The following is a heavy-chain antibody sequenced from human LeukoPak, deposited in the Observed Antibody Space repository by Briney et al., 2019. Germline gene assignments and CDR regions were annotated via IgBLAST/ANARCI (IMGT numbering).Heavy chain of an antibody. CDR3: ARSGGYCSSTTCYYYFGMDV. Sequence: QPGGSLRLSCAASGFTFSAYSMHWVRQAPGKGLEWVAVISYDGSIKYYADSVKGRFTISRDNSKNTLYLQMNSLRAEDTAVYYCARSGGYCSSTTCYYYFGMDVWGQGTTVTVS. D-gene: IGHD2-2*01. V-gene: IGHV3-30*04. J-gene: IGHJ6*02. CDR1: GFTFSAYS. CDR2: ISYDGSIK.